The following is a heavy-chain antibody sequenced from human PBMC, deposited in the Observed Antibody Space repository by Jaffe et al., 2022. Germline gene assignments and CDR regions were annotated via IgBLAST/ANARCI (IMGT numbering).Heavy chain of an antibody. V-gene: IGHV1-3*01. CDR2: INAGNGNT. Sequence: QVQLVQSGAEVKKPGASVKFSCKASGYTFTRNALLWVRQAPGQRLEWMGWINAGNGNTKYSQQFQDRVTITRDTSASTVYMELSSLRSEDTAVYYCARGRGNDYGDYSHNYYMDVWGEGATVTVSS. CDR1: GYTFTRNA. D-gene: IGHD4-17*01. CDR3: ARGRGNDYGDYSHNYYMDV. J-gene: IGHJ6*03.